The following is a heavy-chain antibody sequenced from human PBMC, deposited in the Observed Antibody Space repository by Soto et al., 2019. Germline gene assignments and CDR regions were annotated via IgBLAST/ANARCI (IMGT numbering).Heavy chain of an antibody. Sequence: ETLSPACAVYGVSFSGYYWSWIRQPPGKGLEWIGEINHSGSTNYNPSLKSRVTISVDTSKNQFSLKLSSVTAADTAVYYCARVGQIVGANTCYFDYWGQGTLVTVSS. CDR2: INHSGST. CDR1: GVSFSGYY. CDR3: ARVGQIVGANTCYFDY. V-gene: IGHV4-34*01. J-gene: IGHJ4*02. D-gene: IGHD1-26*01.